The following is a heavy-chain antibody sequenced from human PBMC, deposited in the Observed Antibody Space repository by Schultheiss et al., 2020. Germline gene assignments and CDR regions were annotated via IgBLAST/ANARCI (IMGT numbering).Heavy chain of an antibody. D-gene: IGHD2-2*03. CDR1: GFTFSSHG. Sequence: GESLRLSCAASGFTFSSHGMHWVRQAPGKGLEWVTFISYDGSNEYYADSVKGRFTISRDNSKNTLYLQMNSLRAEDTAVYYCAKDQAGYCFSSNCFNGMDVWGQGTTVTVAS. V-gene: IGHV3-30*18. CDR3: AKDQAGYCFSSNCFNGMDV. J-gene: IGHJ6*02. CDR2: ISYDGSNE.